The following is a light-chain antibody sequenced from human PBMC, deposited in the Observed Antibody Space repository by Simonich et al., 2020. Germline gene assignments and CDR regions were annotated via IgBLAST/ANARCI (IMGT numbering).Light chain of an antibody. CDR3: SSYTSSSTYVV. CDR2: DVR. V-gene: IGLV2-14*01. J-gene: IGLJ2*01. CDR1: SSDVGGYNY. Sequence: QSALTQPASVSGSPGQSITISCTGTSSDVGGYNYVSWYQQHPGKAPKLMIYDVRKRPSAVSTRCSGSKSGNTASLTISWIQAEDEADYYCSSYTSSSTYVVFGGGTKLTVL.